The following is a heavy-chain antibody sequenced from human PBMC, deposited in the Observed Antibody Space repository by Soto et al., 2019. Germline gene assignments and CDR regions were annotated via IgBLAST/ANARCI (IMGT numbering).Heavy chain of an antibody. CDR3: ARDIVTMSHYYYYYGMDV. CDR1: GYTFTGYY. D-gene: IGHD3-22*01. CDR2: INPNSGGT. V-gene: IGHV1-2*02. Sequence: ASVKVSCKASGYTFTGYYMHWVRQSAGQGLEWMGWINPNSGGTNYAQKFQGRVTMTRDTSISTAYMELSRLRSDDTAVYYCARDIVTMSHYYYYYGMDVWGQGTTVTVSS. J-gene: IGHJ6*02.